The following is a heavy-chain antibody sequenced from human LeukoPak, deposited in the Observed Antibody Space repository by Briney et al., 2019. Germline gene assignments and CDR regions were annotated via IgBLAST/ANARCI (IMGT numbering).Heavy chain of an antibody. CDR1: RFTFSDYF. D-gene: IGHD2/OR15-2a*01. V-gene: IGHV3-11*04. J-gene: IGHJ3*02. CDR3: ARAFLDGFDS. Sequence: GGALRLSCADSRFTFSDYFMTWIRQAPGKGLEWVSYISSSGNAVYHADSVKGRFTISRDNAKNSLYLQLNSLRAEDTAVYYCARAFLDGFDSWGQGTMVTVSS. CDR2: ISSSGNAV.